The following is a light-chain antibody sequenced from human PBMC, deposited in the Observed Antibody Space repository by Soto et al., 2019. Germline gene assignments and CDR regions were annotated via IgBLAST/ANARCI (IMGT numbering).Light chain of an antibody. CDR3: QQRSNWPPFT. CDR1: QSVSSY. V-gene: IGKV3-11*01. Sequence: EIVLTQSPATLSLSPGERATLSCRASQSVSSYLTWYQQKPGQAPRLLIYDASNRATGSPARFSGIGSGTDFTLTISSLEPEDFAVYYCQQRSNWPPFTFGPGTKVDIK. J-gene: IGKJ3*01. CDR2: DAS.